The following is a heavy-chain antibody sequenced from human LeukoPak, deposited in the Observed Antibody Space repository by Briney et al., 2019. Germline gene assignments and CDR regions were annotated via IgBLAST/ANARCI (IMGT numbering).Heavy chain of an antibody. CDR1: GGSISSYY. CDR2: IYYSGST. Sequence: SETLSLTCSVSGGSISSYYWSWIRQPPGKGLEWIGYIYYSGSTDYNPSLNSRVTISVDTSKNQFSLKLSSVTASDTAVYYCARGSGGYYNPFDYWGQGTLVTVSS. D-gene: IGHD3-10*01. J-gene: IGHJ4*02. CDR3: ARGSGGYYNPFDY. V-gene: IGHV4-59*08.